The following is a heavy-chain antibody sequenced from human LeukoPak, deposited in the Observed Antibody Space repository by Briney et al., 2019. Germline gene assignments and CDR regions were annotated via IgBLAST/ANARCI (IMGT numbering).Heavy chain of an antibody. J-gene: IGHJ4*02. CDR3: ARATEGFGELFPD. Sequence: SQTLSLTCTVSGGSISSGGYYWSWIRQHPGKGLEWIGYIYYSGSTYYNPSLKSRVTISVDTSKNQFSLELSSVTAADTAVYYCARATEGFGELFPDWGQGTLVTVSS. CDR2: IYYSGST. CDR1: GGSISSGGYY. V-gene: IGHV4-31*03. D-gene: IGHD3-10*01.